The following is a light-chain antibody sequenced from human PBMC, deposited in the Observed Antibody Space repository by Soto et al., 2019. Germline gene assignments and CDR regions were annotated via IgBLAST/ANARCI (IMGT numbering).Light chain of an antibody. J-gene: IGKJ1*01. CDR2: AAS. CDR3: QQYNSYSPT. V-gene: IGKV1-5*01. Sequence: DIQMTQAPSTLPGSVGDRVTITCRESQTISGYLNWYQPKPGKAPEIXIYAASYLGNGVPSRVSGSGAGTDCTRTISSLHPDDFETDDCQQYNSYSPTFGQGTKVDIK. CDR1: QTISGY.